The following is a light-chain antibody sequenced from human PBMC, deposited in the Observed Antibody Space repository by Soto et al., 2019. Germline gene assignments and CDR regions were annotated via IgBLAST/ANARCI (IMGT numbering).Light chain of an antibody. CDR3: QKYDNLPIT. Sequence: DIQMTQSPSSLSASVGDRVTITCQASQDISNYLNWYQQKPGKAPKLLIYDASNLETGVPSRFSGSGSGTDFTFTISSLQPEDIETYYCQKYDNLPITFGQGTRLEIK. J-gene: IGKJ5*01. CDR2: DAS. V-gene: IGKV1-33*01. CDR1: QDISNY.